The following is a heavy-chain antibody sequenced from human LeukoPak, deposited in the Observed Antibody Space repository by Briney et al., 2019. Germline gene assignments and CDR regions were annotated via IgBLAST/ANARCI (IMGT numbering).Heavy chain of an antibody. D-gene: IGHD2-2*01. Sequence: PSETLSLTCTVSGGSISSSSYYWGWIRQPPGKGLEWIGSIYYSGSTNYNPSLKSRVTISVDTSKNQFSLKLSSVTAADTAVYYCARAEAWYQLEVGYYMDVWGKGTTVTISS. CDR3: ARAEAWYQLEVGYYMDV. V-gene: IGHV4-39*07. CDR1: GGSISSSSYY. CDR2: IYYSGST. J-gene: IGHJ6*03.